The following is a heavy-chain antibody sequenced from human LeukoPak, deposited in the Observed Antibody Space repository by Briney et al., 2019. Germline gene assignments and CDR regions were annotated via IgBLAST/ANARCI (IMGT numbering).Heavy chain of an antibody. CDR3: ARRTGYATWDV. V-gene: IGHV4-59*08. CDR1: GGSISSYY. CDR2: IYYSGST. J-gene: IGHJ6*04. Sequence: PSETLSLTCTVSGGSISSYYWSWIRQPPGKGLEWIGYIYYSGSTYYYPSLKSRITISVDTSNNQFSLKLRYVTAADTAVYYCARRTGYATWDVWGKGTTVTTSS. D-gene: IGHD5-12*01.